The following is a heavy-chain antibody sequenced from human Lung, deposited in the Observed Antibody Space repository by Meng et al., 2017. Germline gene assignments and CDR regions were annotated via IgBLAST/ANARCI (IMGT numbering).Heavy chain of an antibody. CDR1: GGSVSDYY. Sequence: QGQLQQGGAGLLEASETLSLTCVVSGGSVSDYYWGRIRQPPGKGLEGIGDINHSGSTNYNPSLESRATISVDTSQNNLSLKLSSVTAADSAVYYCAIGPTTMAHDFDYWGQGTLVTVSS. V-gene: IGHV4-34*01. J-gene: IGHJ4*02. D-gene: IGHD4-11*01. CDR2: INHSGST. CDR3: AIGPTTMAHDFDY.